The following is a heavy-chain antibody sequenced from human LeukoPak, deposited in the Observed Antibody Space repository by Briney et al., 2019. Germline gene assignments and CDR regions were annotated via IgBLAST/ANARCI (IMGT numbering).Heavy chain of an antibody. V-gene: IGHV1-18*01. CDR1: GYTFTSYG. D-gene: IGHD3-22*01. CDR2: ISAYNGNT. CDR3: ARDPYYYDSSGTYNWFDP. J-gene: IGHJ5*02. Sequence: GASVKVSCKASGYTFTSYGISRVRQAPGQGLEWMGWISAYNGNTNYAQKLQGRVTMTTDTSTSTAYMELRSLRSDDTAVYYCARDPYYYDSSGTYNWFDPWGQGTLVTVSS.